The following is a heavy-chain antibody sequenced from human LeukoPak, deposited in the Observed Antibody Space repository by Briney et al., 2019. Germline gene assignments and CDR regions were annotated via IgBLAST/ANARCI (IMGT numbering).Heavy chain of an antibody. CDR1: GGSISSSSYY. Sequence: SETLSLXCTVSGGSISSSSYYWGWNRQPPGKGPEWIGSIYYSGITYYNPSLKSRVTISVDTSKNQFSLKLSSVTAADTAVYYCARHDSEGYYDSSGYYYADAFDIWGQGTMVTVSS. V-gene: IGHV4-39*01. D-gene: IGHD3-22*01. CDR3: ARHDSEGYYDSSGYYYADAFDI. J-gene: IGHJ3*02. CDR2: IYYSGIT.